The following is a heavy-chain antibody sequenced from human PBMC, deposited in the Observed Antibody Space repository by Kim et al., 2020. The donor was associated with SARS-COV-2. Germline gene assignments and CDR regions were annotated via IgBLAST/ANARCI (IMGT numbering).Heavy chain of an antibody. J-gene: IGHJ4*02. V-gene: IGHV4-31*02. Sequence: SPKSRVTISVNTSKNQFSLKLSSVTAADTAVYYCARGRITIFGVVNEYDYWGQGTLVTVSS. D-gene: IGHD3-3*01. CDR3: ARGRITIFGVVNEYDY.